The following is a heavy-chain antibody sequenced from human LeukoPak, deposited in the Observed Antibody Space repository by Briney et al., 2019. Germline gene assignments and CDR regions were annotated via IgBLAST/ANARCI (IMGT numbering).Heavy chain of an antibody. Sequence: SETLSLTCAVYGGSFSGYYWSWIRQPPGKGLEWIGEINHSGSTNYNPSPKSRVTISVDTSKNQFSLKLSSVTAADTAVYYCARGRIPKPTYYYGSGSSQAVDYWGQGTLVTVSS. CDR3: ARGRIPKPTYYYGSGSSQAVDY. V-gene: IGHV4-34*01. J-gene: IGHJ4*02. D-gene: IGHD3-10*01. CDR1: GGSFSGYY. CDR2: INHSGST.